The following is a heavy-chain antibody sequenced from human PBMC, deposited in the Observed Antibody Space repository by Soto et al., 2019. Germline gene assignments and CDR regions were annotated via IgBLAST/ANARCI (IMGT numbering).Heavy chain of an antibody. CDR2: IYPGDSDT. CDR1: GYSFTSYW. Sequence: GESLKISCKGSGYSFTSYWIGWVRQMPGKGLEWMGIIYPGDSDTRYSPSFQGQVTISADKSISTAYLQWSSLKASDTAMYYCARRISRYFDWLPAGNTGDAFDIWGQGTMVTVSS. D-gene: IGHD3-9*01. J-gene: IGHJ3*02. CDR3: ARRISRYFDWLPAGNTGDAFDI. V-gene: IGHV5-51*01.